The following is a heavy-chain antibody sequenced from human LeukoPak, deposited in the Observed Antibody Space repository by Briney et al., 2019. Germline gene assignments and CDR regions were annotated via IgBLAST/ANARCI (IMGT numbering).Heavy chain of an antibody. V-gene: IGHV3-23*01. J-gene: IGHJ4*02. CDR1: GFTFSSYA. Sequence: PGGSLRLSCAASGFTFSSYAMSWVRQAPGKGLGWVSAISGSGGSTYYADSVKGRFTISRDNSKNTLYLQMNSLRAEDTAVYYCAKADDFDWLLYKDYWGQGTLVTVSS. D-gene: IGHD3-9*01. CDR2: ISGSGGST. CDR3: AKADDFDWLLYKDY.